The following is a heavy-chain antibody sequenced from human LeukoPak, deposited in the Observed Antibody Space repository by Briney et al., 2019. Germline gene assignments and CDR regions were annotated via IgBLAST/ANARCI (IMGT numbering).Heavy chain of an antibody. CDR2: MNPNSGNT. V-gene: IGHV1-8*01. CDR1: GYTLTELS. CDR3: ARDPGWTAAANDY. J-gene: IGHJ4*02. Sequence: ASVKVSCKVSGYTLTELSMHWVRQAPGQGLEWMGWMNPNSGNTGYAQKFQGRVTMTRNTSISTAYMELSSLRSEDTAVYYCARDPGWTAAANDYWGQGTLVTVSS. D-gene: IGHD6-25*01.